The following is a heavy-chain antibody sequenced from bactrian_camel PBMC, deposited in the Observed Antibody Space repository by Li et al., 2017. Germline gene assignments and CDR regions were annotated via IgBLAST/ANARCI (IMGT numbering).Heavy chain of an antibody. Sequence: LVESGGGSVQSGESLRLSCVASGYTYSSYCMGWFRQAPGKEREGVAGIYFGRGSTYYADSVKGRFTISQDNAKNTLYLEMNSLKPEDTAMYHCAADGTGTYCSRGDRDWGQGTQVTVS. CDR2: IYFGRGST. V-gene: IGHV3S28*01. J-gene: IGHJ4*01. D-gene: IGHD5*01. CDR3: AADGTGTYCSRGDRD. CDR1: GYTYSSYC.